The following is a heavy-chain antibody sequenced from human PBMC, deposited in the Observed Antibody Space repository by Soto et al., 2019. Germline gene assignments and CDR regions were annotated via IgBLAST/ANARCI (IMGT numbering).Heavy chain of an antibody. CDR1: GGSISSGDYY. Sequence: PSETLSLTCTVSGGSISSGDYYWSWIRQPPGKGLEWIGYIYYSGSTYYNPSLKSRVTISVDTSKNQFSLKLSSVTAADTAVYYCARVSYCYDSSGYYYVAFDIWGQGTMVTV. J-gene: IGHJ3*02. CDR2: IYYSGST. D-gene: IGHD3-22*01. V-gene: IGHV4-30-4*01. CDR3: ARVSYCYDSSGYYYVAFDI.